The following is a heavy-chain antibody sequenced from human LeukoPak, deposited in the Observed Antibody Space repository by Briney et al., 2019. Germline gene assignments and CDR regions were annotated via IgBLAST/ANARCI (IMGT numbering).Heavy chain of an antibody. D-gene: IGHD6-13*01. V-gene: IGHV5-51*01. CDR1: GYSFISYW. Sequence: GESLKISCKDSGYSFISYWIGWVRQMPGKGLEWMGIIYPGDSDTRYSPSFQGQVTISADKSISTAYLQWSSLKASDTAMYYCARHGVYSSPLPDYWGQGTLVTVSS. CDR2: IYPGDSDT. CDR3: ARHGVYSSPLPDY. J-gene: IGHJ4*02.